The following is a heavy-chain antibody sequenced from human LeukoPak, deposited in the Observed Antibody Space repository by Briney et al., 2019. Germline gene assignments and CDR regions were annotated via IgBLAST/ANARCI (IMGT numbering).Heavy chain of an antibody. CDR2: ISGNGGST. Sequence: GGSLRLSCSASGFTFSRYPMHWVRQAPGKGLEYVSAISGNGGSTYYADSVKGRFTISRDDSKSIAYLQMNSLKTEDTAVYYCTRMGIHGYSYGRIDYWGQGTLVTVSS. D-gene: IGHD5-18*01. V-gene: IGHV3-64*04. CDR1: GFTFSRYP. CDR3: TRMGIHGYSYGRIDY. J-gene: IGHJ4*02.